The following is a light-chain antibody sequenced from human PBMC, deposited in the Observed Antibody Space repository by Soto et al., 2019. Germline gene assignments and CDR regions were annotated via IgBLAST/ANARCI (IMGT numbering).Light chain of an antibody. CDR3: QAWDSGTVV. Sequence: QLVLTQSPSASASLGASVKLTCTLSSGHSSYAIAWHQQQPEKSPRYLMKLNSDGSHSKGAGKPDRFSASSSWAERYLTISSLQSEDESEYYCQAWDSGTVVFGGGTKVTVL. CDR2: LNSDGSH. J-gene: IGLJ2*01. CDR1: SGHSSYA. V-gene: IGLV4-69*01.